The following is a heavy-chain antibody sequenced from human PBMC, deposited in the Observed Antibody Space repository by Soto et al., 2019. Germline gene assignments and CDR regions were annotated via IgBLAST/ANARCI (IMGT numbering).Heavy chain of an antibody. CDR2: IYWDDDK. J-gene: IGHJ4*02. Sequence: QITLKESGPTLVKATQTLTLTCTFSGFSLSTSGVGVGWIRQPPGKALEWLALIYWDDDKRYSPSLKSRLTITKDTSKNQVVLITTNMDPVDTATYYCAHTQLNYYASGTYYFDYWGQGTLVTVSS. V-gene: IGHV2-5*02. D-gene: IGHD3-10*01. CDR1: GFSLSTSGVG. CDR3: AHTQLNYYASGTYYFDY.